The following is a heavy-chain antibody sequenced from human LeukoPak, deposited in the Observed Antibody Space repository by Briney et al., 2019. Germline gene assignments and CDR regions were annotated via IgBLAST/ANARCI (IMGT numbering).Heavy chain of an antibody. D-gene: IGHD3-22*01. V-gene: IGHV4-39*07. J-gene: IGHJ4*02. CDR2: IFYSGST. CDR1: GGSINSRNFY. Sequence: PSETLSLTCTVSGGSINSRNFYWGWIRQPPGKGLEWIGNIFYSGSTYYNPSLKSRVTISVDMSMNQFSLKLNSVTAADTAVYYCARDNSGYYRSLKGTDYWGQGTLVTVSS. CDR3: ARDNSGYYRSLKGTDY.